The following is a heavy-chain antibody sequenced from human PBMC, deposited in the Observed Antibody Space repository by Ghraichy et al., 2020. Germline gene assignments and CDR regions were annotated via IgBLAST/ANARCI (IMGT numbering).Heavy chain of an antibody. V-gene: IGHV3-23*01. CDR3: AKGSGEFGELSDY. Sequence: GGSLRLSCAASGFTFSSYAMSWVRQAPGKGLEWVSAISGSGGSTYNADSVKCRFTISRDNSKNTLYLQMNSLRAEDTAVYYCAKGSGEFGELSDYWGQGTLVTVS. J-gene: IGHJ4*02. CDR2: ISGSGGST. CDR1: GFTFSSYA. D-gene: IGHD3-10*01.